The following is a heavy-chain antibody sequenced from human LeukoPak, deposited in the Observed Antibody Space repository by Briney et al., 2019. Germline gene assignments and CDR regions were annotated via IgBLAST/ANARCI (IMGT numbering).Heavy chain of an antibody. V-gene: IGHV4-61*02. D-gene: IGHD3-22*01. CDR3: ARHDYDSSGYYSDY. CDR1: GGSISSGSYY. Sequence: SETLSLTCTVSGGSISSGSYYWSWIRQPAGKGLEWIGRIYTSGSTNYNPSLKSRVTISVDTSKNQFSLKLSSVTAADTAVYYCARHDYDSSGYYSDYWGQGTLITVSS. J-gene: IGHJ4*02. CDR2: IYTSGST.